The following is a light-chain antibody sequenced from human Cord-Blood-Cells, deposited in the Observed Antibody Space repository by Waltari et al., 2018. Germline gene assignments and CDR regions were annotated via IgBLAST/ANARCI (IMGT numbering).Light chain of an antibody. CDR1: SSDVGSYNL. CDR2: EVS. V-gene: IGLV2-23*02. J-gene: IGLJ1*01. CDR3: CSYAGSSTFYV. Sequence: QSALTQPASVSGSPGQSITISCTGTSSDVGSYNLVSWYQQHPGKAPKLMIYEVSKRPSGVSNRFAGSKSGNTASLTISWLQAADEADYYCCSYAGSSTFYVFGTGTKVTVL.